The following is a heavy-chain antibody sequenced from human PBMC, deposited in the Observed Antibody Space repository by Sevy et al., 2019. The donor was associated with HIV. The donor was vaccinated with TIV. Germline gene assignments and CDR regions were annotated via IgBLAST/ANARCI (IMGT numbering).Heavy chain of an antibody. D-gene: IGHD3-22*01. J-gene: IGHJ4*02. Sequence: GGSLRLSCAASGFTFSDYYMSWIRQAPGKGLEWVSCISSSGSTIYYADSVKGRFTISRDNAKNSLYLQMNSLRAEDTAVYYCARGDMIVVVTNFDYWGQGTLVTVSS. V-gene: IGHV3-11*01. CDR1: GFTFSDYY. CDR2: ISSSGSTI. CDR3: ARGDMIVVVTNFDY.